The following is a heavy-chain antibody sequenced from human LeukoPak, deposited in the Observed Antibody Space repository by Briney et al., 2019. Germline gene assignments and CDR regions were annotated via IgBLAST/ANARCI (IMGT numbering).Heavy chain of an antibody. D-gene: IGHD3-22*01. V-gene: IGHV3-23*01. Sequence: GGSLRLSCAASGFTFSSNFMSWVRQAPGKGLEWVSAISGSGGSTYYADSVKGRFTISRDNSKNTLYLQMNSLRAEDTAVYYCAKSSGYYYHHFDYWGQGTLVTVSS. CDR1: GFTFSSNF. CDR2: ISGSGGST. J-gene: IGHJ4*02. CDR3: AKSSGYYYHHFDY.